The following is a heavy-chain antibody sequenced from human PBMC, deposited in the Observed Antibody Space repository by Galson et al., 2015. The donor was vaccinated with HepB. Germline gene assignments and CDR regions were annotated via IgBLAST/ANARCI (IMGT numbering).Heavy chain of an antibody. Sequence: SLRLSCAASGFTFSTYWMYWVRQAPGKGLEWVAAIKTDGSDKYYADSVKGRCTISRDNADNSLHLQINSLRNEDTAVYYCAKDHITGWSFDSWGQGTLVTVSS. CDR3: AKDHITGWSFDS. D-gene: IGHD6-19*01. J-gene: IGHJ4*02. CDR1: GFTFSTYW. V-gene: IGHV3-7*03. CDR2: IKTDGSDK.